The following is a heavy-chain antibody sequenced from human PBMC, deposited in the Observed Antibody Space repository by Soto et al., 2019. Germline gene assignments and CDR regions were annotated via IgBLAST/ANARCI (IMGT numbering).Heavy chain of an antibody. CDR3: ARAPRDAIPDQ. D-gene: IGHD2-2*01. V-gene: IGHV4-59*02. CDR1: KGSVSNYY. Sequence: XGTLSLSCTVSKGSVSNYYLTWIRQSPGKGLEWIGFAYYSGSTNYNPSLKSRVTISIHTSKNQFSLKLRSVTAADTAVYYCARAPRDAIPDQWGQGTLVTVSS. J-gene: IGHJ4*02. CDR2: AYYSGST.